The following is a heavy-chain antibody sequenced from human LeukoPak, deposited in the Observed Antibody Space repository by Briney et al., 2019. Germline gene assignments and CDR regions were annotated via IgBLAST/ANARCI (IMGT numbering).Heavy chain of an antibody. CDR1: GGSITSDY. D-gene: IGHD3-10*01. CDR2: IYYNGSS. V-gene: IGHV4-59*08. Sequence: SETLSLTCIVSGGSITSDYWSWIRQPPGKGLEWIGYIYYNGSSDYNPSLRSRVTISVDTPKNQFSLKLTSVTAADTAVYYCARQASVVRGILYYYYGMDVWGQGTTVTVSS. CDR3: ARQASVVRGILYYYYGMDV. J-gene: IGHJ6*02.